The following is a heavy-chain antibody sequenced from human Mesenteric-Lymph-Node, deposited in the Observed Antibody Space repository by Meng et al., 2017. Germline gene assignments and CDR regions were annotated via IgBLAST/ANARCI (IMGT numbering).Heavy chain of an antibody. CDR1: GFTCSSYG. CDR3: ARDDAQTKLQH. V-gene: IGHV3-33*01. CDR2: IWYDGSSE. Sequence: ESWAALFRPVRSLVTSWLASGFTCSSYGFHWVRQAPGKGLQWVAGIWYDGSSEYYADSVKGRFTISRDDSKNTLSLQMNSLRAEDTAVYYCARDDAQTKLQHWGQGTLVTVSS. J-gene: IGHJ1*01. D-gene: IGHD1/OR15-1a*01.